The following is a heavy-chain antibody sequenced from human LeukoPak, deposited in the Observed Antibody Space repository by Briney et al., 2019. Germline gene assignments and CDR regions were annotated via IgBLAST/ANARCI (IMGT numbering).Heavy chain of an antibody. CDR3: AKAKGNSWYTFDY. CDR1: GLTFSNYN. J-gene: IGHJ4*02. Sequence: PGGSLRLSCAASGLTFSNYNMNWVRQAPGKGLEWVSYISTSSSYIYYADSVKGRFTISRDNSKNTLYLQMNSLGADDTAMFYCAKAKGNSWYTFDYWGQGTLVTVSS. CDR2: ISTSSSYI. V-gene: IGHV3-21*01. D-gene: IGHD6-13*01.